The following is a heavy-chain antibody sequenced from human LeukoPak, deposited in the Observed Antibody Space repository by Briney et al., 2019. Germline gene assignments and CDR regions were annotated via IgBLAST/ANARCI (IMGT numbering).Heavy chain of an antibody. Sequence: SETLSLTCAVYGGSFSGYYWSWISQPPGKGLEWIGEINHSGSTNYNPSLKSRVTISVDTSKNQFSLKLSSVTAADTAVYYCARRVDIVVVPAATGDAFDIWGQGTMVTVSS. CDR2: INHSGST. D-gene: IGHD2-2*03. CDR3: ARRVDIVVVPAATGDAFDI. J-gene: IGHJ3*02. CDR1: GGSFSGYY. V-gene: IGHV4-34*01.